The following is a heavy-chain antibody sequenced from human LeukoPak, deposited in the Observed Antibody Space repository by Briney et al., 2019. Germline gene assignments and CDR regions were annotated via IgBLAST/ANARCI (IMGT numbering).Heavy chain of an antibody. Sequence: PGASLRLSCAASGFTFSNYEMNWVRQAPGKGLEWVSYISSSGSTIYYADSVKGRFTISRDNAKNSLYLQMNSLRAEDTAVYYCARDPCGGDCYSRYFDLWGRGTLVTVSS. CDR1: GFTFSNYE. CDR3: ARDPCGGDCYSRYFDL. V-gene: IGHV3-48*03. CDR2: ISSSGSTI. D-gene: IGHD2-21*02. J-gene: IGHJ2*01.